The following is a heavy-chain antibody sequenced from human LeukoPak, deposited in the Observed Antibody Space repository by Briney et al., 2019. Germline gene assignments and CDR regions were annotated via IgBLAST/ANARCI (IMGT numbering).Heavy chain of an antibody. Sequence: GGSLRLSCAASGFTFSSYGMHWVRQAPGKGLEWVAFIRYDGSNKYYADSVKGRFTISRDNAKNTLYLQMISLRAEDTAVYYCARETTAPGNYFDSWGQGTLATVSS. CDR1: GFTFSSYG. J-gene: IGHJ4*02. CDR3: ARETTAPGNYFDS. V-gene: IGHV3-30*02. D-gene: IGHD4-17*01. CDR2: IRYDGSNK.